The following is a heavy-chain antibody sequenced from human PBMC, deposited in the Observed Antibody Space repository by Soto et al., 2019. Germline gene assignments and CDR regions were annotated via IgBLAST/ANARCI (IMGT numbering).Heavy chain of an antibody. CDR1: GDFISSGGYY. V-gene: IGHV4-31*03. D-gene: IGHD3-22*01. CDR3: ARTDSSGYYFVY. CDR2: IYSSGTT. J-gene: IGHJ4*02. Sequence: QVQLQESGPGLVKPSQTLSLTCTVSGDFISSGGYYWSWIRQLPGNGLEWIGYIYSSGTTYYNPSLKSRITISVDTSKNQFSLNLSSVTAADTAVYYCARTDSSGYYFVYWGQGTLVTVFS.